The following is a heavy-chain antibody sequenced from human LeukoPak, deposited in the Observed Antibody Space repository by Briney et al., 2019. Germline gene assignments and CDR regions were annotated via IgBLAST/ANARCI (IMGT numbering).Heavy chain of an antibody. J-gene: IGHJ6*02. CDR2: IYYSGGT. V-gene: IGHV4-30-4*08. CDR1: GGSISSGGYY. Sequence: ASQTLSLTCTVSGGSISSGGYYWSWIRQHPGKGLEWIGYIYYSGGTYYNPSLKSRVTISVDTSKNQFSLRLSSVTAADTAVYYCARDQGIVATIRALDYYGMDVWGQGTTVTVSS. CDR3: ARDQGIVATIRALDYYGMDV. D-gene: IGHD5-12*01.